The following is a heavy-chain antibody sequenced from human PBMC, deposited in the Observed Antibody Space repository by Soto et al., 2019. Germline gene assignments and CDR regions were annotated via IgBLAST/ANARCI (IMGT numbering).Heavy chain of an antibody. CDR1: NGSISGSY. CDR2: IHYSGRT. CDR3: VRVGVGIGNHFDS. D-gene: IGHD1-26*01. V-gene: IGHV4-59*12. Sequence: ETLYLTCSVSNGSISGSYWTWIRQPPGKILEWIGYIHYSGRTDYNPSLTSRATMSVDTSKNQFSLNLKSITAADTAVYYCVRVGVGIGNHFDSWGQGTLVTVSS. J-gene: IGHJ4*02.